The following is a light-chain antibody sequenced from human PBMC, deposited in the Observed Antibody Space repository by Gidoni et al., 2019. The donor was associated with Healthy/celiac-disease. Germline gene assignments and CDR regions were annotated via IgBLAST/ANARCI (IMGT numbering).Light chain of an antibody. Sequence: DIQMPPSPSSLSASVGDRVTITCRASQSISSYLNWYQQKPGKAPKLLIYAASSLQSGVPSRFSGSGSGTDFTLTISSLQPEDFATYYCQQSYSTLTWTFXQXTKVEIK. CDR2: AAS. J-gene: IGKJ1*01. V-gene: IGKV1-39*01. CDR1: QSISSY. CDR3: QQSYSTLTWT.